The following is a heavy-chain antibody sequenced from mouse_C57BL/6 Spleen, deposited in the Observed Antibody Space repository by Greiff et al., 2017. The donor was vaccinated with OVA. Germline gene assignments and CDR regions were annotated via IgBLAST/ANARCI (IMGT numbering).Heavy chain of an antibody. J-gene: IGHJ4*01. Sequence: VQLQQSGPELVKPGASVKISCKASGYSFTGYYMNWVKQSPEKSLEWIGEINPSTGGTTYNQKFKAKATLTVDKSSSTAYMQLKSLTSEDSAVYYCASLTGTDAMDYWGQGTSVTVSS. CDR1: GYSFTGYY. CDR3: ASLTGTDAMDY. D-gene: IGHD4-1*01. V-gene: IGHV1-42*01. CDR2: INPSTGGT.